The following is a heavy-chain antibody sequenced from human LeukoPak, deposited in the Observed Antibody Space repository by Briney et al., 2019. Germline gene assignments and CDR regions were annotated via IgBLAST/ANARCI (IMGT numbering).Heavy chain of an antibody. V-gene: IGHV3-48*04. CDR1: GFTFSSYN. D-gene: IGHD3-22*01. CDR3: ARDYYNSSGYYNGKI. J-gene: IGHJ4*02. CDR2: ISTSSSTI. Sequence: GGSLRLSCVASGFTFSSYNMNWVRQAPGKGLEWVSFISTSSSTIYYADSVKGRFTISRDNAKNSLNLQMNSLRAEDTAVYYCARDYYNSSGYYNGKIWGQGTLVTVSS.